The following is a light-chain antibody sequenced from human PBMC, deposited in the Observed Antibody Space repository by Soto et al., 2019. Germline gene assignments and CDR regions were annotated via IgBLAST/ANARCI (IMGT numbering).Light chain of an antibody. Sequence: EIVLTHSPATLSVSPWERATLSCMASQSVSSNLAWYQQKPGQAPRLLIHGASNTALGIPARFSGSGSGTEFTLTISSLQSEDFAVYYCQQCDSWPLTFGGGTKVDIK. J-gene: IGKJ4*01. CDR3: QQCDSWPLT. CDR1: QSVSSN. CDR2: GAS. V-gene: IGKV3-15*01.